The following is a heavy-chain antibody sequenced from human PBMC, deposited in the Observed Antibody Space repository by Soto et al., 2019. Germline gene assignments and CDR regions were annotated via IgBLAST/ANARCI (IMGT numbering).Heavy chain of an antibody. CDR3: ARDRPPYKWNYVRAFDI. V-gene: IGHV3-30-3*01. CDR1: GFTLSSYA. Sequence: PGGSLRLSCAASGFTLSSYAMHWVRQAPGKGLEWVAVISYDGSNKYYADSVKGGFTISRDNSKNTLYLQMNSLRAEDTAVYYCARDRPPYKWNYVRAFDIWGQGTMVTV. CDR2: ISYDGSNK. J-gene: IGHJ3*02. D-gene: IGHD1-7*01.